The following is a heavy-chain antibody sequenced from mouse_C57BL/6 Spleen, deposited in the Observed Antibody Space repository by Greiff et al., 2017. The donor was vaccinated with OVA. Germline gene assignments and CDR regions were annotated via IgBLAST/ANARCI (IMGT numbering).Heavy chain of an antibody. J-gene: IGHJ2*01. CDR1: GYTFTSYW. CDR2: ITPSNGGT. D-gene: IGHD1-1*01. V-gene: IGHV1-53*01. CDR3: ARGTTVVAYYLDY. Sequence: QVQLQQPGTDLVKPGASVKLSCKASGYTFTSYWMPWVQQRPGQGLAWIGNITPSNGGTNYNEKFKSTATLTVDKSSTTAYMQLSSLTSEDSAVYYDARGTTVVAYYLDYWGQGTTLTVSS.